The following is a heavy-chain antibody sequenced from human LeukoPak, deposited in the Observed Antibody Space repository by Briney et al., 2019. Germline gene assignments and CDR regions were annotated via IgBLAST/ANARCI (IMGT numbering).Heavy chain of an antibody. Sequence: SETLSLTCGVSGYSISSGYYWGWIRQPPGKGLEWVGSIYHSGSTSYNASLKSRVPISVDTSKNQFSLKLTSVTAADTAVYYCAREWGSGSYYNWYNFDFWGQGTLVTVSS. CDR1: GYSISSGYY. CDR3: AREWGSGSYYNWYNFDF. D-gene: IGHD3-10*01. CDR2: IYHSGST. J-gene: IGHJ4*02. V-gene: IGHV4-38-2*02.